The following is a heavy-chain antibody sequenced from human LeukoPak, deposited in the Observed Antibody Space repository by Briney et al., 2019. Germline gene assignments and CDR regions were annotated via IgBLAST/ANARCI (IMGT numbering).Heavy chain of an antibody. V-gene: IGHV5-51*01. J-gene: IGHJ4*02. D-gene: IGHD6-19*01. Sequence: GESLKISCKCSGYSFTSYWIGWVRQMPGKGLEWMGIIYPGDSDTRYSPSFQGQVTISADKSISTAYLQWSSLKASDTAMYYCARGPYSSGWYAGYWGQGTLVTVSS. CDR3: ARGPYSSGWYAGY. CDR2: IYPGDSDT. CDR1: GYSFTSYW.